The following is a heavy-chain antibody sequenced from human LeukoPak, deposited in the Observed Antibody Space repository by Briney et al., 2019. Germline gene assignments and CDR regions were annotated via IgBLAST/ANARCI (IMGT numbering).Heavy chain of an antibody. CDR2: ISGSGGST. D-gene: IGHD2-2*01. Sequence: GGSLRLSCAASGFTFSNYWMSWVRQAPGKGLEWVSAISGSGGSTHYADSVKGRFTISRDNSKNTLYLQMNSLRVEDTAVYYCARDWVPKEIVVLPAAFWGQGTLVTVSS. CDR1: GFTFSNYW. CDR3: ARDWVPKEIVVLPAAF. J-gene: IGHJ4*02. V-gene: IGHV3-23*01.